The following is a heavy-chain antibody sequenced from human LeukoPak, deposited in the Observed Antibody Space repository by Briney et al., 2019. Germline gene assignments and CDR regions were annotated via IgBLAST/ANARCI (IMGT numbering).Heavy chain of an antibody. Sequence: GGSLRLSCAASGFTFSSYSMNWVRQAPGKGLEWVSYISSRSSTIYYADSVKGRFTISRDNAKNSLYLQMNSLRAEDTAVYYCAPSTDSSSWYVYWGQGTLVTVSS. D-gene: IGHD6-13*01. CDR2: ISSRSSTI. J-gene: IGHJ4*02. CDR3: APSTDSSSWYVY. V-gene: IGHV3-48*04. CDR1: GFTFSSYS.